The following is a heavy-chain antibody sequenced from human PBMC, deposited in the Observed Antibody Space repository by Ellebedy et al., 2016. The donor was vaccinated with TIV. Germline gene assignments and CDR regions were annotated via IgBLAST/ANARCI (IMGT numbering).Heavy chain of an antibody. V-gene: IGHV4-39*07. J-gene: IGHJ4*02. Sequence: SETLSLTXTVSGGSISSSSYYWGWIRQPPGKGLEWIGSIYYSGSTYYNPSLKSRVTISVDTSKNQFSLKLSSVTAADTAVYYCARSEKLDYYDSSGYFLTFDYWGQGTLVTVSS. CDR2: IYYSGST. CDR3: ARSEKLDYYDSSGYFLTFDY. CDR1: GGSISSSSYY. D-gene: IGHD3-22*01.